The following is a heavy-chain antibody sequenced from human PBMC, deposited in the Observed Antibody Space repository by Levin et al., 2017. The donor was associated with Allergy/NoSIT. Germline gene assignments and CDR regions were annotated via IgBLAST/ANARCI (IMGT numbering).Heavy chain of an antibody. CDR2: IIPSFGTA. D-gene: IGHD3-22*01. CDR1: GDTFSNYV. Sequence: KISCKASGDTFSNYVITWVRQAPGQGLEWMGGIIPSFGTANYTQNFQGRVTITADESTSTAYMELSSLRSEDTAVYYCARSRKKYYYDTSGYPFDYWGQGTLVTVSS. V-gene: IGHV1-69*01. CDR3: ARSRKKYYYDTSGYPFDY. J-gene: IGHJ4*02.